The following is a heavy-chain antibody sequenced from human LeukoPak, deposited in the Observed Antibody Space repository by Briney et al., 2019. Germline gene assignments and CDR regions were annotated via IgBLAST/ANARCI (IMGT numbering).Heavy chain of an antibody. D-gene: IGHD4-11*01. CDR2: ISAYNGNT. CDR1: GGTFSSYA. J-gene: IGHJ4*02. Sequence: GASVKVSCKASGGTFSSYAISWVRQAPGQGLEWMGWISAYNGNTNYAQKLQGRVTMTTDTSTSTAYMELRSLRSDDTAVYYCARDGPRYDYSNLFDYWGQGTLVTVSS. CDR3: ARDGPRYDYSNLFDY. V-gene: IGHV1-18*01.